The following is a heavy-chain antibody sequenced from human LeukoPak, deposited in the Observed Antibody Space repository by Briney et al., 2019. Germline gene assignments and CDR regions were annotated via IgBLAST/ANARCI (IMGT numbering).Heavy chain of an antibody. CDR3: ASEGGDYGDYVDWFDP. Sequence: GGSLRLSCAASGFTFSSYSMNWVRQAPGKGLEWVSYISSSSSTIYYADSVKGRFTISRDNAKNSLYLQMNSLRAEDTAVYYCASEGGDYGDYVDWFDPWGQGTLVTVSS. V-gene: IGHV3-48*01. CDR1: GFTFSSYS. J-gene: IGHJ5*02. CDR2: ISSSSSTI. D-gene: IGHD4-17*01.